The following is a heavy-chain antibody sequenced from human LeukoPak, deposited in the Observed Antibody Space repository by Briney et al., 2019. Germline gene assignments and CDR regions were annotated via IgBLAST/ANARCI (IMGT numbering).Heavy chain of an antibody. Sequence: GGSLRLSCAASGFPFSSSAMNWVRQAPGKGMGWVSIIFGSGDTTYYADSVKGRFTVSRDNAKNSLYLQMNSLRAEDTAVYYCAELGITMIGGVWGKGTTVTISS. CDR2: IFGSGDTT. D-gene: IGHD3-10*02. CDR3: AELGITMIGGV. V-gene: IGHV3-23*01. CDR1: GFPFSSSA. J-gene: IGHJ6*04.